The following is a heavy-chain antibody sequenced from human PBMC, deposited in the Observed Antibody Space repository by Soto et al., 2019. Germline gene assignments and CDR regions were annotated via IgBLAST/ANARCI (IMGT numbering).Heavy chain of an antibody. D-gene: IGHD1-26*01. CDR1: GFTFRNYA. J-gene: IGHJ6*02. V-gene: IGHV3-64D*06. Sequence: GGSLRVSWAVSGFTFRNYAMHWVLKAPGKGLEYVSGISSNGGSTYYADSVKGRFTMSRDSFKNTLYLQMNSLRPEDTAVYYCAKRREESPTSYYYHAMDVWGQGTTVTVSS. CDR3: AKRREESPTSYYYHAMDV. CDR2: ISSNGGST.